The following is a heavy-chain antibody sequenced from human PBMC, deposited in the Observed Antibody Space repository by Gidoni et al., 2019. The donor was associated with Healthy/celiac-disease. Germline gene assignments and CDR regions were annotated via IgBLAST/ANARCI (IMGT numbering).Heavy chain of an antibody. J-gene: IGHJ6*02. Sequence: QVQLVQSGAEVQKPGASVKVSCKASGYTFTGYYMHWVRQAPGQGLEWMGWINPNSGGTNYAQKFQGRVTMTRDTSISTAYMELSRLRSDDTAVYYCARDVQVATIGGVYYYYGMDVWGQGTTVTVSS. V-gene: IGHV1-2*02. CDR2: INPNSGGT. CDR1: GYTFTGYY. CDR3: ARDVQVATIGGVYYYYGMDV. D-gene: IGHD5-12*01.